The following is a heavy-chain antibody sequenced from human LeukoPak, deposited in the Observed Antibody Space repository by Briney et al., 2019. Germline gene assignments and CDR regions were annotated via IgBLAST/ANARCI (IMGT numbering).Heavy chain of an antibody. CDR3: ARDGLAVAGDEGWFDP. J-gene: IGHJ5*02. CDR2: IYTSGST. Sequence: SETLSLTCTVSGGSISSYYWSWIRQPAGKGLEWIGRIYTSGSTNYNPSLKSRVTMSVDTSKNQFSLKLSSVTAADTAVYYCARDGLAVAGDEGWFDPWGQGTLVTVSS. D-gene: IGHD6-19*01. CDR1: GGSISSYY. V-gene: IGHV4-4*07.